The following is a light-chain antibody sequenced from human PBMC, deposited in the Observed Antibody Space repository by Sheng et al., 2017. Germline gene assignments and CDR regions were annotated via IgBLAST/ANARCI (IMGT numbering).Light chain of an antibody. CDR3: QQYNHWPLT. V-gene: IGKV3-15*01. J-gene: IGKJ4*01. Sequence: EIVMTQSPVTLSVSLGERATLSCRASQSVRSNLVWYQQKPGQAPRLLISAASTRAIGIPARFXGSGSGXEFTLTISSLQSEDCAVYYCQQYNHWPLTFGGGTKVEIK. CDR1: QSVRSN. CDR2: AAS.